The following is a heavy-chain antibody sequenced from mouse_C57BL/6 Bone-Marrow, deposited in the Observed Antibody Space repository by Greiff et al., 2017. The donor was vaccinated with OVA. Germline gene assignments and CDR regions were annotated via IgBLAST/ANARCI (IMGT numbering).Heavy chain of an antibody. CDR3: ASYYPFDY. J-gene: IGHJ2*01. CDR1: GYTFTDYY. V-gene: IGHV1-26*01. D-gene: IGHD1-1*01. CDR2: INPNNGGT. Sequence: EVQLQQSGPELVKPGASVKISCKASGYTFTDYYMNWVKQSHGKSLEWIGDINPNNGGTSYNQKFKGKATLTVDKSSSTAYMELRSLTSEDSTVYYCASYYPFDYWGQGTTLTVSS.